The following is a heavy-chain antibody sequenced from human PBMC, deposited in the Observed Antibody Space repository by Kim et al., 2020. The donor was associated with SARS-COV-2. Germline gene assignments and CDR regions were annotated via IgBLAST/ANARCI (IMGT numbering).Heavy chain of an antibody. J-gene: IGHJ6*02. CDR3: ARDTLSWDYYYGMDV. D-gene: IGHD2-15*01. CDR1: GFTFSSYA. V-gene: IGHV3-30*04. Sequence: GGSLRLSCAASGFTFSSYAMHWVRQAPGKGLEWVAVISYDGSNKYYADSVKGRFTISRDNSKNTLYLQMNSLRPEDTAVYYCARDTLSWDYYYGMDVWGQGTPVTVSS. CDR2: ISYDGSNK.